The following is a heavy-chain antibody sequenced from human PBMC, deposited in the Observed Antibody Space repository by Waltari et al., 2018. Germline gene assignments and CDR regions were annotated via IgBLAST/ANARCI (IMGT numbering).Heavy chain of an antibody. D-gene: IGHD3-10*01. CDR1: GRSFSVYY. CDR2: INHSGST. Sequence: QVQLQQWGAGLLKPSETLSLTCAVYGRSFSVYYWSWIRQPPGKGLEWIGEINHSGSTNYNPSLKSRVTISVDTSKNQFSLKLSSVTAADTAVYYCARGLDTMVRRVTGALGMDVWGQGTTVTVSS. J-gene: IGHJ6*02. V-gene: IGHV4-34*01. CDR3: ARGLDTMVRRVTGALGMDV.